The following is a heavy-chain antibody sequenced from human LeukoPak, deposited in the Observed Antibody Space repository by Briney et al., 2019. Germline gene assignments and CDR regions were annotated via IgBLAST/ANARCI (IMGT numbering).Heavy chain of an antibody. CDR3: ARVLYSYYYGMDV. CDR2: IYYSGST. CDR1: GGSISSYY. D-gene: IGHD3-16*01. J-gene: IGHJ6*02. V-gene: IGHV4-59*01. Sequence: SETLSLNCTVSGGSISSYYWSWIRQPPGKGLEWIGYIYYSGSTNYNPSLKSRVTISVDTSKNQFSLKLSSVTAADTAVYYCARVLYSYYYGMDVWGQGTTVTVSS.